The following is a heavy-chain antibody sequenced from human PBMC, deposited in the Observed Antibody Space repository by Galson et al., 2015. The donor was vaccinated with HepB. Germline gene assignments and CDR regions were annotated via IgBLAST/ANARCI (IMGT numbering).Heavy chain of an antibody. J-gene: IGHJ5*02. CDR1: GYTFTSYG. CDR2: ISAYNGNT. V-gene: IGHV1-18*01. Sequence: SVKVSCKASGYTFTSYGISWVRQAPGQGLEWMGWISAYNGNTNYAQKLQGRVTMTTDTSTRTAYMELRSLRSDDTAVYYCARVRAWEQQLLDWFDPWGQGTLVTVSS. D-gene: IGHD6-13*01. CDR3: ARVRAWEQQLLDWFDP.